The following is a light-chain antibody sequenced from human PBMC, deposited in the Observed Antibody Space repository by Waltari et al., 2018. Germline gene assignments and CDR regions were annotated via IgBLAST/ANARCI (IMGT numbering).Light chain of an antibody. V-gene: IGKV3-15*01. J-gene: IGKJ1*01. CDR1: QSVSSN. CDR3: QQYNNWPQT. CDR2: GAS. Sequence: EIVMTQSPATLSVSPGERATLSCRASQSVSSNLAWYQQKPGQAPRHPIYGASTRATGIPARFSGSGSGTEFTLTISSLQSEDFAVYYCQQYNNWPQTFGQGTKVEIK.